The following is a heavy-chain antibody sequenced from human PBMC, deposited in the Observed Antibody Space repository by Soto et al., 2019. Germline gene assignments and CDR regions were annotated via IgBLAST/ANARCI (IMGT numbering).Heavy chain of an antibody. V-gene: IGHV3-30*18. CDR1: GFTFDSYD. CDR2: ISYGGSDK. J-gene: IGHJ4*02. D-gene: IGHD4-17*01. Sequence: QVQLVESGGGVVQPGRSLRLSCAASGFTFDSYDMHWVRQAPGKGLEWVAVISYGGSDKNYAESVKGRFTISRDNSKNTLSLQMSSLRAEDTGLYYCAKESRRYGDYDYWGQGTLVTVSS. CDR3: AKESRRYGDYDY.